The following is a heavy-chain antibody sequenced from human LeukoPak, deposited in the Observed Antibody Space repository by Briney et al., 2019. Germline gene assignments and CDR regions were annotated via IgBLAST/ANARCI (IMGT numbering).Heavy chain of an antibody. J-gene: IGHJ4*02. V-gene: IGHV3-15*01. CDR2: IKSKTDGGTT. Sequence: GGSLRLSCAASGFTFSSYSMNWVRQAPGKGLEWVGRIKSKTDGGTTDYAAPVKGRFTISRDDSKSTLYLQMNSLKTEDTAVYYCTTDAAGFGDYWGQGTLVTVSS. CDR3: TTDAAGFGDY. CDR1: GFTFSSYS. D-gene: IGHD3-10*01.